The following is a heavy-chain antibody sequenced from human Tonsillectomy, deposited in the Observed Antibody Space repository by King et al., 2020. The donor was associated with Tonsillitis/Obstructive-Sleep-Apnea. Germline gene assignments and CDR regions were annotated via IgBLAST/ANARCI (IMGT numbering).Heavy chain of an antibody. CDR1: GFTFSSYA. V-gene: IGHV3-23*04. Sequence: VQLVESGGGLVQPGGSLRLSCAASGFTFSSYAMSWVRQAPGKGLEWVSAISGSGGSTYYADSVKGRFTISRDNSKSTLYLQMNSLRTEDTAVYDCAKELGYCSSTSCYTDAFDIWGQGRMVTVSS. D-gene: IGHD2-2*02. J-gene: IGHJ3*02. CDR3: AKELGYCSSTSCYTDAFDI. CDR2: ISGSGGST.